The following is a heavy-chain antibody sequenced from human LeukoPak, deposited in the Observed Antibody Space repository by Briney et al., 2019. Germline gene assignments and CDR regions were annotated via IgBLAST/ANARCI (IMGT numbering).Heavy chain of an antibody. CDR1: GFILSTYG. J-gene: IGHJ4*02. CDR3: AKDSLADIDY. V-gene: IGHV3-30*02. Sequence: GGSLRLSCAASGFILSTYGTYWVRQAPGKGLAWVAFIRHDGSIKNFADSVKGRSTISRENSKNTLYLQMNSLGGENTAVYYCAKDSLADIDYWGQGTLVTVSS. CDR2: IRHDGSIK. D-gene: IGHD3-16*01.